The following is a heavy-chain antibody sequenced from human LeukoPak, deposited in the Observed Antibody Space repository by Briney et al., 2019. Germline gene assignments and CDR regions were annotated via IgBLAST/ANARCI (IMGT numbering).Heavy chain of an antibody. J-gene: IGHJ4*02. CDR1: GGSISSYY. Sequence: SETLSLTCTVSGGSISSYYWSWIRQPPGKGLEWIGYIYYSGSTNYNPSLKSRVTISVDTSKNQFSLKLSSVTAADTAVYYCARGSPSIAARPSGPIDYWGQGTLVTVPS. V-gene: IGHV4-59*01. CDR3: ARGSPSIAARPSGPIDY. D-gene: IGHD6-6*01. CDR2: IYYSGST.